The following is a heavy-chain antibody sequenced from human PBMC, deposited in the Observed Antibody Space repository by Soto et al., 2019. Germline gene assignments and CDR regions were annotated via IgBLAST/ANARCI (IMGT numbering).Heavy chain of an antibody. CDR1: GFTFSSYA. J-gene: IGHJ6*03. CDR2: ISGSGGST. V-gene: IGHV3-23*01. CDR3: AKVSSSSEVFYYYYMDV. D-gene: IGHD6-6*01. Sequence: EVQLLESGGGLVQPGGSLRLSCAASGFTFSSYAMSWVRQAPGKXXXXVSAISGSGGSTYYADSVKGRFTISRDNSKNTLYLQMNSLRAEDTAVYYCAKVSSSSEVFYYYYMDVWGKGTTVTVSS.